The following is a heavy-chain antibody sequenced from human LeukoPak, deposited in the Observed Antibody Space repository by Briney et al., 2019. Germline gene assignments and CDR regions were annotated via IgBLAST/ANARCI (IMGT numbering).Heavy chain of an antibody. CDR2: ISTSSTTV. J-gene: IGHJ2*01. V-gene: IGHV3-48*03. CDR1: GFTFSGYV. Sequence: PGGSLRLSCAASGFTFSGYVMNWVRQAPGKGLEWISYISTSSTTVYYADSVQGRFTISRDSAKNSLYLQMNSLRAEDTAIYYCARDRGGAAPYWFFDLWGRGTLVTVSS. D-gene: IGHD3-10*01. CDR3: ARDRGGAAPYWFFDL.